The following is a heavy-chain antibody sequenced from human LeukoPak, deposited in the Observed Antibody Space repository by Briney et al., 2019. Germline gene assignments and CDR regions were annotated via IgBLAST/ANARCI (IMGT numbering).Heavy chain of an antibody. J-gene: IGHJ4*02. CDR3: ARAGFYNGFDY. Sequence: GGSLRLSCTASGFTFSSYWMHWVRQAPGKGLVWVSHIKTDGSTVSYADSVKGRFTISRDNAKNTLYLQMNSLRAEDTAVYFCARAGFYNGFDYWGQGTLVTASS. V-gene: IGHV3-74*01. D-gene: IGHD2-8*01. CDR1: GFTFSSYW. CDR2: IKTDGSTV.